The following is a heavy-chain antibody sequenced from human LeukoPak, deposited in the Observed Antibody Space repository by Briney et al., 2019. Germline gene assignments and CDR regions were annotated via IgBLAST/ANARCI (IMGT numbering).Heavy chain of an antibody. Sequence: ASVKVSCKASGGTFSSYAISWVRQAPGQGLEWMGIINPSGGSTSYAQKFQGRVTMTRDTSTSTVYMELSSLRSEDTAVYYCARDLDYGDYLGAWGQGTLVTVSS. D-gene: IGHD4-17*01. V-gene: IGHV1-46*01. CDR2: INPSGGST. CDR3: ARDLDYGDYLGA. J-gene: IGHJ1*01. CDR1: GGTFSSYA.